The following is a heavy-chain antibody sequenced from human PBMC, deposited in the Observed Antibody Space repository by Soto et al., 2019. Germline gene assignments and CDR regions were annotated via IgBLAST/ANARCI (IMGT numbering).Heavy chain of an antibody. CDR2: INSDGSST. V-gene: IGHV3-74*01. Sequence: EVQLVESGGGLVQPGGSLRLSCAASGFTFSSYWMHWVRQAPGKGLVWVSRINSDGSSTSYADSVKGRFTISRDNAKNTLYLQMISLRAEDTAVYYCARVGRMGHGMDVWGQGTTVTVSS. CDR3: ARVGRMGHGMDV. J-gene: IGHJ6*02. D-gene: IGHD3-16*01. CDR1: GFTFSSYW.